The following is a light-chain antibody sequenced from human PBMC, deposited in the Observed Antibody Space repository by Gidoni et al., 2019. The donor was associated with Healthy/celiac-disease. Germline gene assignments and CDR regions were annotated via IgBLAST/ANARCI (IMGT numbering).Light chain of an antibody. Sequence: ELVLTQSPATLSLSPGERATLSCRASQSVSSYLAWYQQKPGQAPRLLIYDASNRATGIPARFSGSGSGTDFTLNISSLEPEDFAVYYCQQRSNWPGITFGQGTRLEIK. J-gene: IGKJ5*01. CDR1: QSVSSY. CDR3: QQRSNWPGIT. V-gene: IGKV3-11*01. CDR2: DAS.